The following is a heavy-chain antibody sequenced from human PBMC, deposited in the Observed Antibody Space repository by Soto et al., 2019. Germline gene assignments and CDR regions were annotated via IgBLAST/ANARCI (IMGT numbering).Heavy chain of an antibody. CDR2: VTTSGDTT. J-gene: IGHJ4*02. CDR1: GFTFSSYA. CDR3: AKSRGGSAYDSVDY. Sequence: EVQLLESGGGLVQPGGSLSLSCAASGFTFSSYALYWVRQAPGKGLEWVSVVTTSGDTTYYADSVKGRFTISRDNPQNTLYLHMSSLRAEDTAVYYCAKSRGGSAYDSVDYWGQGTQVTVSS. D-gene: IGHD3-16*01. V-gene: IGHV3-23*01.